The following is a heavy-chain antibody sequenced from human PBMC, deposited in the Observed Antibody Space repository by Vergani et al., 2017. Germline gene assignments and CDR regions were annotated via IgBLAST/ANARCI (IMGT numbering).Heavy chain of an antibody. Sequence: EVQLSESGGGLVQPGGSLRLSCAASEFTFSSYAMSWVRKAPGKGLEWVSAISGSGSGTYYADSVKGRFTISRDNSKNTLYLQMNSLRAEDTAVYYCARDPGRVGARPLDGGQGTLVTVSS. D-gene: IGHD1-26*01. CDR3: ARDPGRVGARPLD. V-gene: IGHV3-23*01. CDR2: ISGSGSGT. CDR1: EFTFSSYA. J-gene: IGHJ4*02.